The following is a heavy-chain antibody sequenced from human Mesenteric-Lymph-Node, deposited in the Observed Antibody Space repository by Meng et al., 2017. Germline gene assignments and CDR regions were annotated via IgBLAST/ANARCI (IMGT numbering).Heavy chain of an antibody. CDR2: IYYSGST. V-gene: IGHV4-30-4*01. D-gene: IGHD4-17*01. J-gene: IGHJ4*02. CDR1: GGSISSGDYY. CDR3: ARGPTTYFDY. Sequence: QVPLQESGPGLVKPSQTLSLTCTVSGGSISSGDYYWSWIRQPPGKGLELIGHIYYSGSTSYNPSLKSRVTISVDTSNNQFSLKLSSVTAADTAVYYCARGPTTYFDYWGQGTLVTVSS.